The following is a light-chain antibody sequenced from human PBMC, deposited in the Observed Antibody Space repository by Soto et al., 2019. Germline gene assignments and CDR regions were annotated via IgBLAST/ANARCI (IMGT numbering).Light chain of an antibody. CDR3: QQRSNWPWT. CDR1: QSVSTS. J-gene: IGKJ1*01. CDR2: DAS. V-gene: IGKV3-11*01. Sequence: EIVLTQSPATLSLSPGDRATLSCRASQSVSTSLAWYQQKPGQAPRLLIYDASNRATGIPARFSGSGSGTDFRLTVSSLEPEDFALYYCQQRSNWPWTFGQGTKVEIK.